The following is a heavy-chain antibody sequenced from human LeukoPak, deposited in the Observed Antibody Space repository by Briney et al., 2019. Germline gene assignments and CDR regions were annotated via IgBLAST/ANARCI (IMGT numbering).Heavy chain of an antibody. J-gene: IGHJ4*02. Sequence: GGTLRLSCAASGFTFSSYWMTWVRQAPGKRLEWVANIKKDGSDKNYVDSVKGRFTISRDNAKNSLHLQMNSLRAEDTAVYYCARGGGSYYDTSGYYYLAGYWGQGTLVTVSS. CDR1: GFTFSSYW. CDR3: ARGGGSYYDTSGYYYLAGY. D-gene: IGHD3-22*01. CDR2: IKKDGSDK. V-gene: IGHV3-7*01.